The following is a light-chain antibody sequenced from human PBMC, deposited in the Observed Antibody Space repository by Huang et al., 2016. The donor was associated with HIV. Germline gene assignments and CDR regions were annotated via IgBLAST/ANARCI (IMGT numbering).Light chain of an antibody. CDR1: QHINNW. J-gene: IGKJ5*01. V-gene: IGKV1D-12*01. CDR3: QQANIFPRGVT. CDR2: AAS. Sequence: DIQMTQSPSSVSASVGDRVTITCRASQHINNWLAWYQHKPGEAPKLRIYAASNLQRGVPSRFSGSGSGTQFSLSISSLQPEDSATYYCQQANIFPRGVTFGQGTRLE.